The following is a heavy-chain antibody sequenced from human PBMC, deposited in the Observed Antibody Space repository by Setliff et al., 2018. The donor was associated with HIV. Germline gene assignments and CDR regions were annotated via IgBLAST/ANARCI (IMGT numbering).Heavy chain of an antibody. CDR2: IQQEGREA. CDR1: GFTFSNYW. CDR3: ARDWEWRTSGWEARFDY. Sequence: GGSLRLSCAASGFTFSNYWMSWVRQAPGKGLEWVANIQQEGREANYVDSLKGRFTISRDNPKNSLYLQMNSLRAEDTAVYYCARDWEWRTSGWEARFDYWGQGTLVTVSS. D-gene: IGHD6-19*01. V-gene: IGHV3-7*05. J-gene: IGHJ4*02.